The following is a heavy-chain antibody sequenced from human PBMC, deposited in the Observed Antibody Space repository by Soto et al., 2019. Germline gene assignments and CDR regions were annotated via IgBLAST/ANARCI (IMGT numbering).Heavy chain of an antibody. Sequence: GGSLRLSCTASGFTFDDYAMHWVRQGPGKALEWVSGISWNDNTIGYADSVKGRFTISRDNSKNTLYLQMNSLRAEDTAVYYCAKDAATSSGSSDYYFDYWGQGTLVTVSS. D-gene: IGHD6-19*01. CDR1: GFTFDDYA. V-gene: IGHV3-9*01. CDR2: ISWNDNTI. J-gene: IGHJ4*02. CDR3: AKDAATSSGSSDYYFDY.